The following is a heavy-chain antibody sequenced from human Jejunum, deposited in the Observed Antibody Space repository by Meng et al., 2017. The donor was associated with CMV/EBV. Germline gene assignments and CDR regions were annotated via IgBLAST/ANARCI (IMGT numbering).Heavy chain of an antibody. CDR2: IHDTGST. D-gene: IGHD3-3*01. J-gene: IGHJ4*02. CDR3: ARGSIFVSFDS. CDR1: GGSIGSGDYY. Sequence: QEPRQWSVPGLVKPSKPLSLTCPVSGGSIGSGDYYWSWIRQPPGKGLEWIGYIHDTGSTYYNPSLKSRVDISLGTSRNHFSLTPSSVTAEDTAVYFCARGSIFVSFDSWGQGTLVTVSS. V-gene: IGHV4-30-4*08.